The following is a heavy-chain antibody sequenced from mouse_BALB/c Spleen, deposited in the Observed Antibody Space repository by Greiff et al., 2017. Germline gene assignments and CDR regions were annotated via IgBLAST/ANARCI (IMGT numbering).Heavy chain of an antibody. CDR1: GDSITSGY. V-gene: IGHV3-8*02. J-gene: IGHJ1*01. CDR3: ARYPFITTVVYWYFDV. Sequence: VQLKQSGPSLVKPSQTLSLTCSVTGDSITSGYWNWIRKFPGNKLEYMGYISYSGSTYYNPSLKSRISITRDTSKNQYYLQLNSVTTEDTATYYCARYPFITTVVYWYFDVWGAGTTVTVSS. CDR2: ISYSGST. D-gene: IGHD1-1*01.